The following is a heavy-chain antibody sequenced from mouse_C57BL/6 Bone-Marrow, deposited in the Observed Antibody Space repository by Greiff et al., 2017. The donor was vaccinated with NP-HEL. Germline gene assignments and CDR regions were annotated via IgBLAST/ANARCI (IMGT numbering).Heavy chain of an antibody. Sequence: ESGPGLVKPSQSLSLTCSVTGYSITSGYYWNWIRQFPGNKLEWMGYISYDGSNNYNPSLKNRISITRDTSKNQFFLKLNSVTTEDTATYYCARGLLGPDYGGQGTTLTVTA. CDR3: ARGLLGPDY. CDR1: GYSITSGYY. J-gene: IGHJ2*01. D-gene: IGHD4-1*01. CDR2: ISYDGSN. V-gene: IGHV3-6*01.